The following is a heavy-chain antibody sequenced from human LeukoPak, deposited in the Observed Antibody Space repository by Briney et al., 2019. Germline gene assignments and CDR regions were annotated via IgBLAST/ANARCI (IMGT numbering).Heavy chain of an antibody. D-gene: IGHD2-15*01. CDR1: GFYVNTYE. Sequence: GGSLRLSCAASGFYVNTYEMHWVRQAPGKGLEWVSHINGGASTMNYADSVWGRFTISRDDAQNSVHLQMNSLRDEDTAVYYCVRGRLLRSTKYFDYWGQGALVTVSS. CDR2: INGGASTM. V-gene: IGHV3-48*03. CDR3: VRGRLLRSTKYFDY. J-gene: IGHJ4*02.